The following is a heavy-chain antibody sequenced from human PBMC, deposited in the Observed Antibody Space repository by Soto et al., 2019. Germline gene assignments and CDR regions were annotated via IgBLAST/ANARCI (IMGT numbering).Heavy chain of an antibody. CDR3: ATAAAGPFDY. V-gene: IGHV3-48*03. CDR1: GFTFSSYE. Sequence: GGSLRLSCAASGFTFSSYEMNWVRQAPGKGLEWVSYISSSGSTIYYADSVKGRFTISRDNAKNSLYLQMNSLRAEDTAVYYRATAAAGPFDYWGQGTLVTVSS. CDR2: ISSSGSTI. D-gene: IGHD6-13*01. J-gene: IGHJ4*02.